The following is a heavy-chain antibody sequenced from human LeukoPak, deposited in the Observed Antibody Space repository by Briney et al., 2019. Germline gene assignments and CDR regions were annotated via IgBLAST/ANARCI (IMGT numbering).Heavy chain of an antibody. Sequence: GASAKVSCKASGYTFTSYGISWVRQAPGQGLEWMGWISAYNGNTNYAQKLQGRVTMTTDTSTSTAYMELSSLRSEDTAVYYCATTLPYYYDSSGYYYLHYWGQGTLVTVSS. CDR1: GYTFTSYG. CDR3: ATTLPYYYDSSGYYYLHY. J-gene: IGHJ4*02. D-gene: IGHD3-22*01. V-gene: IGHV1-18*01. CDR2: ISAYNGNT.